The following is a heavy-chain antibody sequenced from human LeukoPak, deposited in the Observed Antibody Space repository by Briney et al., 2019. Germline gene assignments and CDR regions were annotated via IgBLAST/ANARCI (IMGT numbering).Heavy chain of an antibody. J-gene: IGHJ6*02. CDR3: ARDPYDSSGYYLERYGMDV. D-gene: IGHD3-22*01. Sequence: ASVKVSCKASGYTFTSYYIHWVRHAPGQGLEWMGIINPSGGSTSYAQKFQGRVTMTRDTSTSTVYMELSSLRSEDTAVYYCARDPYDSSGYYLERYGMDVWGQGTTVTVSS. V-gene: IGHV1-46*01. CDR2: INPSGGST. CDR1: GYTFTSYY.